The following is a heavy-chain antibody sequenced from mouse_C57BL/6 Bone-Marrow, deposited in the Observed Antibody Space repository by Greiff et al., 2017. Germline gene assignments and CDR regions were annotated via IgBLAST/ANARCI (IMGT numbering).Heavy chain of an antibody. D-gene: IGHD2-3*01. CDR1: GYTFTSYW. J-gene: IGHJ3*01. CDR3: ARENDGYYVAY. CDR2: IDPSDSYT. Sequence: VKLQQPGAELVMPGASVKLSCKASGYTFTSYWMHWVKQRPGQGLEWIGEIDPSDSYTNYNQKFKGKSTLTVDKSSSTTYMQLSSLTSEDSAVYYCARENDGYYVAYWGQGTLVTVSA. V-gene: IGHV1-69*01.